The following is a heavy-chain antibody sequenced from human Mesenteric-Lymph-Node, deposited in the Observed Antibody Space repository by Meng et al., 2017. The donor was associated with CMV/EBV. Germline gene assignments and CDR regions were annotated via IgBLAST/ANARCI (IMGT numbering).Heavy chain of an antibody. V-gene: IGHV4-4*02. CDR2: VYHSGNT. D-gene: IGHD4-23*01. J-gene: IGHJ1*01. CDR1: GGCINSNNW. CDR3: ATLYGGNFQYFHH. Sequence: VSGGCINSNNWGRWVRQAPGMGMEWIGEVYHSGNTNYNTSLKSRVTISVDKSKNQFSLRLSSVTAADTAVYYCATLYGGNFQYFHHWGQGTLVTVSS.